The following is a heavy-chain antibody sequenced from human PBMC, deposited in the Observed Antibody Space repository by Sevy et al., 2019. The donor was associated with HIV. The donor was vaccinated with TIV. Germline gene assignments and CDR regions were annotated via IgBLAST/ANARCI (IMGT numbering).Heavy chain of an antibody. J-gene: IGHJ4*02. V-gene: IGHV4-34*01. CDR3: ARGRYDKYVWGSYRPTYFDY. CDR1: GGSFSGYY. CDR2: ITHSENT. D-gene: IGHD3-16*02. Sequence: SETLSLTCAVYGGSFSGYYWTFFRQPPGKGLEWIGEITHSENTNSNPSLKSRVTISVDTSKNQFSLKLTSVTAADTAAYFCARGRYDKYVWGSYRPTYFDYWGQGSLVTVSS.